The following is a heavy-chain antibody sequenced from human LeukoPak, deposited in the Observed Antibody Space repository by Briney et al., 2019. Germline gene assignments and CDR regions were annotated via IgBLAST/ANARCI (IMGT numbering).Heavy chain of an antibody. J-gene: IGHJ4*02. Sequence: RGASVKVSCKASGYTFTSYYMHWVRQAPGQGLEWMGIINPSGGSTNYAQKFQGRVTITADESTSTAYMELSSLRSEDTAVYYCARSPYDYVWGSYRYTGDVASFLRTGFDYWGQGTLVTVSS. D-gene: IGHD3-16*02. CDR2: INPSGGST. CDR1: GYTFTSYY. V-gene: IGHV1-46*01. CDR3: ARSPYDYVWGSYRYTGDVASFLRTGFDY.